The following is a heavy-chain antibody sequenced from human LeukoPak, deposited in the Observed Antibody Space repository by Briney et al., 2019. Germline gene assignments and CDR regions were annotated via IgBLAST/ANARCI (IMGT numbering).Heavy chain of an antibody. J-gene: IGHJ4*02. V-gene: IGHV3-23*01. Sequence: GGSLSLSCAASGFTFSSYAMSWVRQAPGKGLEWVSAISGRGGSTYYADSVKGRSPISRDNSKNPLYLQMNSLRAEDTAVYYCAKVGARVYCGGDCYSDYWGQGTLVTVSS. D-gene: IGHD2-21*02. CDR2: ISGRGGST. CDR1: GFTFSSYA. CDR3: AKVGARVYCGGDCYSDY.